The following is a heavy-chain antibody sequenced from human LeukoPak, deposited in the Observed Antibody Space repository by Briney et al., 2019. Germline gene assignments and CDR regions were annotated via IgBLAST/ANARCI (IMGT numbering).Heavy chain of an antibody. V-gene: IGHV3-48*02. CDR3: ARFPHYYDSSGYSF. Sequence: GGSLRLSCAASGFTFSSYSMNGVPQAPGKGLEWVSYISSSRITIYHADSVKGRFTISRENAKNSLYLQMNSLRDQDTAVYYCARFPHYYDSSGYSFWGQGTLVTVSS. D-gene: IGHD3-22*01. CDR2: ISSSRITI. CDR1: GFTFSSYS. J-gene: IGHJ4*02.